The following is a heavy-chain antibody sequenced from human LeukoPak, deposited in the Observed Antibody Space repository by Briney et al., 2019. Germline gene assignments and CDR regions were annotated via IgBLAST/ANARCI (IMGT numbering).Heavy chain of an antibody. CDR2: INHSGST. CDR1: GGSFSGYY. CDR3: ARGRLYCSGGSCWFDP. Sequence: PSETLSLTCAVYGGSFSGYYWSWIRQPPGKGLEWIGEINHSGSTNYNPSLKSRVTISVDTSTNQFSLELSSVTAADTAVYYCARGRLYCSGGSCWFDPWGQGTLVTVSS. J-gene: IGHJ5*02. V-gene: IGHV4-34*01. D-gene: IGHD2-15*01.